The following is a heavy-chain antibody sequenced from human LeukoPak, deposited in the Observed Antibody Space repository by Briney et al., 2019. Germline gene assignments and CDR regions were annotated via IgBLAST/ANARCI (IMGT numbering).Heavy chain of an antibody. V-gene: IGHV3-33*01. J-gene: IGHJ5*02. D-gene: IGHD5-18*01. CDR1: GFTFSSYG. CDR3: ARDAGYSYGPPFDP. CDR2: IWYDGSNK. Sequence: GGSLRLSCAASGFTFSSYGMHWVRQAPGKGLEWVAVIWYDGSNKYYADSVKGRFTISRDNSNNTLYLQMNSLRAEDTAVYYCARDAGYSYGPPFDPWGQGTLVTVSS.